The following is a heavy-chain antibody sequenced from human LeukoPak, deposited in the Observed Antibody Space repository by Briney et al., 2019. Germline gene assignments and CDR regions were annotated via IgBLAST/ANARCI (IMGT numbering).Heavy chain of an antibody. CDR2: IKQGESER. J-gene: IGHJ3*02. V-gene: IGHV3-7*04. Sequence: GGSLRLSCAASGFTFSSYRVNWVRQAPGKGLVWVASIKQGESERYYVDSVNGRFTISRDNAKNSLYLQMNSLRVEDTAVYYCARGDSSAFDIWGQGTMVTVSS. D-gene: IGHD3-22*01. CDR1: GFTFSSYR. CDR3: ARGDSSAFDI.